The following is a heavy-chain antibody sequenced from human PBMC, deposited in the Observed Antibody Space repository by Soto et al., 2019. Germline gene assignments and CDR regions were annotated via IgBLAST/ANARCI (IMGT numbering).Heavy chain of an antibody. D-gene: IGHD2-21*02. CDR3: ARAPSHPYCGGDCYAPFDY. Sequence: SQTLSLTCTVSGGSISSGGYYWSWIRQHPGKGLEWIGYIYYSGSTYYNPSLKSRVTISVDTSKNQFSLKLSSVTAADTAVYYCARAPSHPYCGGDCYAPFDYWGQGTLVTVSS. CDR1: GGSISSGGYY. V-gene: IGHV4-31*03. J-gene: IGHJ4*02. CDR2: IYYSGST.